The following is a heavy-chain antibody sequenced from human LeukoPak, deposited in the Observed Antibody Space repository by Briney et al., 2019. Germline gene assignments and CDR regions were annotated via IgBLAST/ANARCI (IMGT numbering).Heavy chain of an antibody. D-gene: IGHD2-15*01. CDR2: INAGNGNT. V-gene: IGHV1-3*01. CDR3: ARGGCSGGSCYPGYYFDY. J-gene: IGHJ4*02. Sequence: ASVKVSCKASGYTFTSYAMHWVRQAPGQRLEWMGWINAGNGNTKYSQKFQGRVTITRDTSASTAYMELSSLRSEDTAVYYCARGGCSGGSCYPGYYFDYWGQGSLVTVSS. CDR1: GYTFTSYA.